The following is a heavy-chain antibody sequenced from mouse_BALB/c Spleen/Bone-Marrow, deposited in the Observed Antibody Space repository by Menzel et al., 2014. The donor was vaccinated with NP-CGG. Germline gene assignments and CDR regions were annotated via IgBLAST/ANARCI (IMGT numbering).Heavy chain of an antibody. CDR1: GFNIKDTY. V-gene: IGHV14-3*02. CDR2: IDPANGNT. J-gene: IGHJ3*01. Sequence: VQLKQSGAELVKPGASVKLSSTASGFNIKDTYMHWVKQRPEQGLEWIGRIDPANGNTKYDPKFQGKATITADTSSNTAYLQLSSLTSEDTAVYYCASYYYGSSSFAYWGQGTMVTVSA. D-gene: IGHD1-1*01. CDR3: ASYYYGSSSFAY.